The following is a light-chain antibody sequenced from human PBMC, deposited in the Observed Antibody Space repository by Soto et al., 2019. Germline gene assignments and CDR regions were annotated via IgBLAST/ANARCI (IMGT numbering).Light chain of an antibody. Sequence: VVLTQSPGTLSLSPGERATLSCRASQSGGRRYLAWYQQKPGQAPRLRIYDTSDRASDIPDRFSGGGSETDFSLTISRLVTEDSAVYYCQHQGTFGGGTKVEIK. V-gene: IGKV3-20*01. CDR1: QSGGRRY. J-gene: IGKJ4*01. CDR2: DTS. CDR3: QHQGT.